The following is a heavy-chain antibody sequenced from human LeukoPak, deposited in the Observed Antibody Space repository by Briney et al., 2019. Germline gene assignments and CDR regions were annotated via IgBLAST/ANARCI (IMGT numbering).Heavy chain of an antibody. V-gene: IGHV3-21*04. J-gene: IGHJ4*02. D-gene: IGHD3-22*01. CDR2: ISSSSSYI. CDR3: ARWYYYETSGLYYGSFDY. Sequence: GGSLRLSCAASGFTFSSYSMNWVRQAPGKGLEWVSSISSSSSYIYYADSVKGRFTISRDNAKNSLYLQMNSLRAEDTAVYYCARWYYYETSGLYYGSFDYWGQGTLVTVSS. CDR1: GFTFSSYS.